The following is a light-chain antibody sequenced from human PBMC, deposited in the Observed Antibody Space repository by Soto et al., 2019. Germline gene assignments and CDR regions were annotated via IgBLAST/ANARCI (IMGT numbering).Light chain of an antibody. J-gene: IGKJ1*01. CDR1: QSVISN. Sequence: EIVMTQSPATLSVSPGERATLSCRASQSVISNLAWYQHKPGQAPRLLIYRATARAAGIPARFGGSGSGTEFTLTISGLQSEDFAIYYCQQYDDWPLTFGQGTKVDIK. V-gene: IGKV3-15*01. CDR3: QQYDDWPLT. CDR2: RAT.